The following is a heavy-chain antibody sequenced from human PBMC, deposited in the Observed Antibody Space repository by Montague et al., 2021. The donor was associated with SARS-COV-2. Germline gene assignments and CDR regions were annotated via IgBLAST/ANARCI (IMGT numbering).Heavy chain of an antibody. CDR2: IYYSGRT. D-gene: IGHD6-19*01. Sequence: TLSLTCTVSGDSITSVGHYWSWIRQPPGKGLEWIGDIYYSGRTNYNPSLKSRVTISLDTSVNLFSLKLTSLTAADTAVYYCANTGDAVARNIRDYWGQGTLVTVSS. CDR1: GDSITSVGHY. J-gene: IGHJ4*02. V-gene: IGHV4-31*03. CDR3: ANTGDAVARNIRDY.